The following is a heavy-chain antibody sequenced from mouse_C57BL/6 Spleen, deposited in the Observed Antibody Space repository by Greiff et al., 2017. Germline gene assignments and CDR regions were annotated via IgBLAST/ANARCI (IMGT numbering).Heavy chain of an antibody. CDR2: IYPGDGDT. V-gene: IGHV1-82*01. CDR1: GYAFSSSW. Sequence: QVQLKQSGPELVKPGASVKISCKASGYAFSSSWMNWVKQRPGKGLEWIGRIYPGDGDTNYNGKFKGKATLTADKSSSTAYMQLSSLTSEDSAVYFCAREIYYDYSFAYWGQGTLVTVSA. D-gene: IGHD2-4*01. J-gene: IGHJ3*01. CDR3: AREIYYDYSFAY.